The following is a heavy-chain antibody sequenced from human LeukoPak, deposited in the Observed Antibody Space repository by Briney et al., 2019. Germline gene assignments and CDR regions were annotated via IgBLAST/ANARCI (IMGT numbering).Heavy chain of an antibody. D-gene: IGHD5-18*01. V-gene: IGHV4-34*01. CDR2: INHSGST. Sequence: PSETLSLTCAVYGGSFSGYYWSWIRQPPGKGLEWIGVINHSGSTNYNPSLKSRVTISVDTSKNQFSLKLSSVTAADTAVYYCARSRGYSYGPPRYYFDYWGQGTLVTVSS. CDR1: GGSFSGYY. CDR3: ARSRGYSYGPPRYYFDY. J-gene: IGHJ4*02.